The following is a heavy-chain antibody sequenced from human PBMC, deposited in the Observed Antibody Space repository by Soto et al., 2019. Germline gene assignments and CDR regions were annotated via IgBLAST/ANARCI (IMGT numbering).Heavy chain of an antibody. CDR3: AREPMVRAAHGFDI. V-gene: IGHV1-69*13. J-gene: IGHJ3*02. CDR2: IIPILGTA. CDR1: GGTFSSYA. D-gene: IGHD3-10*01. Sequence: GASVKVSCKASGGTFSSYAISWVRQAPGQGLEWRGGIIPILGTANYAQKFQGRGTITADESISTAYMELSRLRSDDTAVYYCAREPMVRAAHGFDIWGRGTMVTVSS.